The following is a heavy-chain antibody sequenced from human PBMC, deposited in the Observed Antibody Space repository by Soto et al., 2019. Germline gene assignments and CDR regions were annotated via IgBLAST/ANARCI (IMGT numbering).Heavy chain of an antibody. CDR3: ARDLFYRTDGGAPPY. Sequence: GGSLRLSCAASGFTFSSYGMHWVRQAPGKGLEWVAVIWYDGSNKYYADSVKGRFTISRDNSKNTLYLQMNSLRAEDTAVYYCARDLFYRTDGGAPPYWGQGTLVTVSS. CDR2: IWYDGSNK. J-gene: IGHJ4*02. D-gene: IGHD3-16*01. CDR1: GFTFSSYG. V-gene: IGHV3-33*01.